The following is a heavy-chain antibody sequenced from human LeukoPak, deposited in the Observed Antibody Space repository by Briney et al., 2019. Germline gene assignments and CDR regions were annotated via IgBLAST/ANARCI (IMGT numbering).Heavy chain of an antibody. Sequence: GGSLRLSCAASGFTFSNYYMSWVRQARGKGLEWVANIRQDASAVFQVDSLKGRFTVSRDNTKNSLYLQMSSLRVEDTAVYYCARWIHDSAAWRLDYWGRGALVTVSS. D-gene: IGHD3-22*01. CDR3: ARWIHDSAAWRLDY. J-gene: IGHJ4*02. V-gene: IGHV3-7*04. CDR1: GFTFSNYY. CDR2: IRQDASAV.